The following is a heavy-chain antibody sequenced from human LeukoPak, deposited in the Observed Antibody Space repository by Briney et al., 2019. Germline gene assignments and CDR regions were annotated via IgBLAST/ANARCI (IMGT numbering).Heavy chain of an antibody. V-gene: IGHV4-34*01. CDR2: INHSGST. CDR1: GGSFSGYY. J-gene: IGHJ4*02. D-gene: IGHD5-24*01. Sequence: SETLSLTCAVDGGSFSGYYWSWIRQPPGKGLEWIGEINHSGSTTYNPSLKSRVTISVDTSKNHFSLKLSSVTAADTAVYYCARVRSSRRDGYNRWGQGTLVTVSS. CDR3: ARVRSSRRDGYNR.